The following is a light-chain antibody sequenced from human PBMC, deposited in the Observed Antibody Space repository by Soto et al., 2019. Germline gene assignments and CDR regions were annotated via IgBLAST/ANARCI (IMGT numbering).Light chain of an antibody. CDR1: SSNIGSNY. CDR2: RNY. CDR3: AVWDDRLSGPV. Sequence: QLVLTQPPSASGTPGQRVTISCSGSSSNIGSNYVFWYQQFPGTAPKLLIYRNYQRPSGVPDRFSGSKSGTSASLAISGLRSEDEADYYCAVWDDRLSGPVFGGWTKLTVL. J-gene: IGLJ2*01. V-gene: IGLV1-47*01.